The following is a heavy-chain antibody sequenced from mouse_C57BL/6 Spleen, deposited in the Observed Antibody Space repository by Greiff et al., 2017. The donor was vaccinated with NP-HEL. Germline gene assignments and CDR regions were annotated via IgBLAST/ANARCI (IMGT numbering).Heavy chain of an antibody. Sequence: EVNVVESGGGLVKPGGSLKLSCAASGFTFSDYGMHWVRQAPEKGLEWVAYISSGSSTIYYADTVKGRFTISRDNAKNTLFLQMTSLRSEDTAMYYCARWGNSYAMDYWGQGTSVTVSS. D-gene: IGHD2-1*01. CDR3: ARWGNSYAMDY. CDR2: ISSGSSTI. V-gene: IGHV5-17*01. J-gene: IGHJ4*01. CDR1: GFTFSDYG.